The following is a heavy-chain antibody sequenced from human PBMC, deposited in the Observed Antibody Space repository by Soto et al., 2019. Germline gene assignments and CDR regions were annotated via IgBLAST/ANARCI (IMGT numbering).Heavy chain of an antibody. CDR2: ISGSGGST. V-gene: IGHV3-23*01. D-gene: IGHD3-3*01. Sequence: GSLRLSCAASGFTFSSYAMSWVRQAPGKGLEWVSAISGSGGSTYYADSVKGRFTISRDNSKNTLYLQMNSLRAEDTAVYYCAKERNTDPVITIFGVVIISHYYYGMDVWGQGTTVTVSS. CDR1: GFTFSSYA. J-gene: IGHJ6*02. CDR3: AKERNTDPVITIFGVVIISHYYYGMDV.